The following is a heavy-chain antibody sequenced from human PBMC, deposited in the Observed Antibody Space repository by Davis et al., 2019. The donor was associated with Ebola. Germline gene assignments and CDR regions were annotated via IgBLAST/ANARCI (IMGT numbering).Heavy chain of an antibody. D-gene: IGHD2-2*01. V-gene: IGHV3-64D*08. CDR3: VKDPWREGYCSSTSCSIYYYYGMDV. J-gene: IGHJ6*02. CDR1: GFTFSSYA. Sequence: GGSLRLSCSASGFTFSSYAMHWVRQAPGKGLEYVSAISSNGGSTYYADSVKGRFTISRDNSKNTLYLQMSSLRAEDTAVYYCVKDPWREGYCSSTSCSIYYYYGMDVWGQGTTVTVSS. CDR2: ISSNGGST.